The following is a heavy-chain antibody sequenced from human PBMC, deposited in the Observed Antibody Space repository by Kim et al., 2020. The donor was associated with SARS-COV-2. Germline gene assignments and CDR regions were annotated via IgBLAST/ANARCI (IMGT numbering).Heavy chain of an antibody. CDR2: ISSSSSYI. J-gene: IGHJ4*02. D-gene: IGHD3-10*01. CDR1: GFTFSSYS. CDR3: ARDYYGSGSYYMPLLFGY. V-gene: IGHV3-21*01. Sequence: GGSLRLSCAASGFTFSSYSMNWVRQAPGKGLEWVSSISSSSSYIYYADSVKGRFTISRDNAKNSLYLQMNSLRAEDTAVYYCARDYYGSGSYYMPLLFGYWGQGTLVTVSS.